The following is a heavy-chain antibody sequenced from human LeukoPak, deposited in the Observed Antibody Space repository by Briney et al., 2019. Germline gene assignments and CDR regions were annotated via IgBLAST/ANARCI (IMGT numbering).Heavy chain of an antibody. CDR3: ERDGKLAIDFDY. Sequence: GGSLTLSCAASGFTFSDYYMSWIRQAPGKGLEWVSHIRCSGRTMYYADSVKGRITISRDNAKNSLYLQMTSLRAEDAAVYYCERDGKLAIDFDYWGRGTLVTVSS. V-gene: IGHV3-11*01. J-gene: IGHJ4*02. D-gene: IGHD1-26*01. CDR2: IRCSGRTM. CDR1: GFTFSDYY.